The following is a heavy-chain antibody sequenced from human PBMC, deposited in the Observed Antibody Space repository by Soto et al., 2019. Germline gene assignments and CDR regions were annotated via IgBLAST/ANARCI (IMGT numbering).Heavy chain of an antibody. CDR2: INWNSGSI. J-gene: IGHJ6*02. D-gene: IGHD3-10*01. Sequence: PGGSLRLSCAASGFSFDDYAIHWVRQAPGKGLEWVSGINWNSGSIGYADSVKGRFTISRDNAKTSLYLQMNSLRVEDTASYYCAKDRGSGSYAANYYYYGMDVWGQGTTVTVSS. V-gene: IGHV3-9*01. CDR3: AKDRGSGSYAANYYYYGMDV. CDR1: GFSFDDYA.